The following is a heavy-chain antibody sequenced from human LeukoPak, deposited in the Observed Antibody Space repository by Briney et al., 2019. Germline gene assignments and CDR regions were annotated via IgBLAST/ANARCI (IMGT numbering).Heavy chain of an antibody. V-gene: IGHV4-59*08. Sequence: PSETLSLTCAVYGGSFSGYYWSWIRQPPGKGLEWIGYIYYSGSTNYNPSLKSRVTISVDTSKNQFSLKLSSVTAADTAVYYCARHGAAAGYYYFDYWGQGTLVTVSS. CDR1: GGSFSGYY. D-gene: IGHD6-13*01. CDR2: IYYSGST. J-gene: IGHJ4*02. CDR3: ARHGAAAGYYYFDY.